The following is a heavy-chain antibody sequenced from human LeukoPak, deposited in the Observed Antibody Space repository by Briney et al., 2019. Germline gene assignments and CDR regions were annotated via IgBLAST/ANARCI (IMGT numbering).Heavy chain of an antibody. V-gene: IGHV3-53*01. CDR3: AKGTGSTSRGPGLFMDV. D-gene: IGHD2-2*01. Sequence: GGSLRLSCAASGLTVSSNYMAWVRQAPGKGLEWVSVIYGGGSTYYADSVKGRFTISRDNSQNTLYLQMNSLRAEDTAVYYCAKGTGSTSRGPGLFMDVWGKGTTVTVSS. CDR2: IYGGGST. CDR1: GLTVSSNY. J-gene: IGHJ6*03.